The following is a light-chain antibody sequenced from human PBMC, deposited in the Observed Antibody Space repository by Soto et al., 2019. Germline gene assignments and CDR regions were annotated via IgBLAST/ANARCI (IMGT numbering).Light chain of an antibody. V-gene: IGKV3-15*01. CDR3: QQYHNWPPQYT. J-gene: IGKJ2*01. CDR2: GAS. CDR1: QSVASN. Sequence: EIVMTQSPASLSVSPGDGVTLSCRASQSVASNVAWYQQKPGQGPRLLIHGASTRAVGVPARFSGGGSGTDFTLTISSLQSEDFAVYYCQQYHNWPPQYTFGQGTKLQIK.